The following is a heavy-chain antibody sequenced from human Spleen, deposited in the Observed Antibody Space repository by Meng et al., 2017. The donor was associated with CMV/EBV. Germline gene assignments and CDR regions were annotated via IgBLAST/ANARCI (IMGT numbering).Heavy chain of an antibody. D-gene: IGHD4-11*01. CDR2: INHSGST. CDR3: AREGPTTVTTHGKFDP. J-gene: IGHJ5*02. Sequence: GSLRLSCAVYGGSFSGYYWSWIRQPPGKGLEWIGEINHSGSTNYNPSLKSRVTISVDTSKNQFSLKLSSVTAADTAVYYCAREGPTTVTTHGKFDPWGQGTLVTVSS. CDR1: GGSFSGYY. V-gene: IGHV4-34*01.